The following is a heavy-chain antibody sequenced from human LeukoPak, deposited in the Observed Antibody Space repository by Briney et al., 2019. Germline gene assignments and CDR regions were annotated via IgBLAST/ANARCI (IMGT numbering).Heavy chain of an antibody. CDR1: GFTFSSYA. D-gene: IGHD5-18*01. V-gene: IGHV3-30*01. CDR2: ISYDGSNK. J-gene: IGHJ4*02. Sequence: GGSLRLSCAASGFTFSSYAMHWVRQAPGKGLEWVAVISYDGSNKYYADSVKGRFTISRDNSKNTLYLQMNSLRAEDTTVYYCARSSSSYFYTSLDYWGQGTLVTVSS. CDR3: ARSSSSYFYTSLDY.